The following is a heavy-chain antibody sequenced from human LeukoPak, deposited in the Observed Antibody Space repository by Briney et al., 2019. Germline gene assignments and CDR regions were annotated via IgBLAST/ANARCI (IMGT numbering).Heavy chain of an antibody. CDR2: INHSGST. Sequence: PSETLSLTCAVYGGPFSGYYWSWIRQPPGKGLEWIGEINHSGSTNYNPSLKSRVTISVDTSKNQFSLKLSSVTAADTAVYYCATPSSSWYSFDYWGQGTLVTVSS. V-gene: IGHV4-34*01. CDR3: ATPSSSWYSFDY. J-gene: IGHJ4*02. CDR1: GGPFSGYY. D-gene: IGHD6-13*01.